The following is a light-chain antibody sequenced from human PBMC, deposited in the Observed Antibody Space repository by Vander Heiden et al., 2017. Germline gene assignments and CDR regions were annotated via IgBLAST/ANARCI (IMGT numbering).Light chain of an antibody. V-gene: IGLV1-44*01. CDR3: AAWDDSLNGWV. Sequence: QSVPTQPPSASGTPGQRVTHSCSGSSSNIGSNTVNWYQQLPGTAPKLLIYSNNQRPSGVPDRFSGSKSGTSASLAISGLQSEDEADYYCAAWDDSLNGWVFGGGTKLTAL. J-gene: IGLJ3*02. CDR1: SSNIGSNT. CDR2: SNN.